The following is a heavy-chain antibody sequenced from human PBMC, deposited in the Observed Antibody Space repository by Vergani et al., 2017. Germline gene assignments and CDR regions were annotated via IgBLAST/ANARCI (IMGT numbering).Heavy chain of an antibody. CDR3: AHRGAYSSDGGGTFDI. D-gene: IGHD6-19*01. Sequence: QITLKESGPTLVKPTQTLTLTCAFSGFSLSSGGVGVGWIRQPPGKALEWLAIIYWDDDKRYSPSLKSRLTITKDTPKNQVVLTMTNMDPVDTATYYCAHRGAYSSDGGGTFDIWGQGTMVTVSS. CDR2: IYWDDDK. J-gene: IGHJ3*02. CDR1: GFSLSSGGVG. V-gene: IGHV2-5*02.